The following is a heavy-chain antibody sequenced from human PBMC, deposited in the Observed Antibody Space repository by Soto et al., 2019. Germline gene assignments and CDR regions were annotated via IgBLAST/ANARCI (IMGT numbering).Heavy chain of an antibody. CDR2: ISSSSSYI. D-gene: IGHD6-6*01. Sequence: EVQLVESGGGLVKPGGSLRLSCAASGFTFSSYSMNWVRQAPGKGLEWVSSISSSSSYIYYADSVKGRFTISRDNAKNSLYLQMNSLRAEDTAVYYCARDEEYSSSRFDYWGQGTLVTVSS. J-gene: IGHJ4*02. CDR1: GFTFSSYS. CDR3: ARDEEYSSSRFDY. V-gene: IGHV3-21*01.